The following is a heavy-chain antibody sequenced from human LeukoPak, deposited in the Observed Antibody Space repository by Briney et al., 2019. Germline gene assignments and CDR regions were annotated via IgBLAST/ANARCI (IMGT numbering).Heavy chain of an antibody. D-gene: IGHD2-15*01. CDR1: GGSFSGYY. J-gene: IGHJ6*04. Sequence: SETLSLTCAVYGGSFSGYYWSWIRQPPGKGLEWIGEINHSGSTNYNPSLKGRVTISVDTSKNQFSLKLSSVTAADTAVYYCARGRIVVVVAATPRLYGMDVWGKGTTVTVSS. CDR3: ARGRIVVVVAATPRLYGMDV. V-gene: IGHV4-34*01. CDR2: INHSGST.